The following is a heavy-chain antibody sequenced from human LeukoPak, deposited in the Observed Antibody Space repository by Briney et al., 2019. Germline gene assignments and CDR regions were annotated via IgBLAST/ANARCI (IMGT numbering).Heavy chain of an antibody. CDR3: AKGSYYDSSGSFYFDY. CDR1: GFTFSSYW. V-gene: IGHV3-7*03. D-gene: IGHD3-22*01. Sequence: GGSLRLSCAASGFTFSSYWMSWVRQAPGKGLEWVANIKQDGSEKNYVDSVKGRFTISRDNAKTSLYLQMNSLRAEDTAAYYCAKGSYYDSSGSFYFDYWGQGTLVTVSS. CDR2: IKQDGSEK. J-gene: IGHJ4*02.